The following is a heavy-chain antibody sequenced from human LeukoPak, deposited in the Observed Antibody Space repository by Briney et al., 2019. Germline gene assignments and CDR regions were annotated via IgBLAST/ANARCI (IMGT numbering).Heavy chain of an antibody. CDR2: INPNSGGT. J-gene: IGHJ4*02. CDR1: GYTFTGYY. D-gene: IGHD5-12*01. V-gene: IGHV1-2*02. Sequence: ASVKVSCKASGYTFTGYYMHWVRQAPGQGLEWMGWINPNSGGTNYAQKFQGRVTMTRDTSISTAYMELSRLRSDDTAVYYCARAEVATIEPCDYWGQGTLVTVSS. CDR3: ARAEVATIEPCDY.